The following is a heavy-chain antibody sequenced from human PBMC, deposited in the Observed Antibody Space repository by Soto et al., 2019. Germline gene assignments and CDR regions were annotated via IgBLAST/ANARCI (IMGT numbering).Heavy chain of an antibody. J-gene: IGHJ5*02. CDR3: VRGGFLTHDHVIIAPAILGFDP. CDR2: MNPNRTNT. D-gene: IGHD2-21*01. V-gene: IGHV1-8*01. CDR1: GYTFTTYD. Sequence: QVQLMQSGAEVKKPGASVKVSCKASGYTFTTYDINWVRQAPGQGLEWMGWMNPNRTNTGYAEKFQGRVTMTRDTSISTAYMELSSLRYDDTAVYYCVRGGFLTHDHVIIAPAILGFDPWGQGTLVTVSS.